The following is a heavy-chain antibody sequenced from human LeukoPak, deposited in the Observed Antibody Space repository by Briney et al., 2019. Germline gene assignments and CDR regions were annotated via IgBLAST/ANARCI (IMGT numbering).Heavy chain of an antibody. Sequence: SETLSLTCTVSGYPISSGYYWGWIRQPPGKGLEGIGGIYHRGSTYYNPSLKSRVTISVDTSKNQFSLKLNSVTAADTAVYYCARYRNCGSDCYDAFDIWGQGTMVTVSS. V-gene: IGHV4-38-2*02. D-gene: IGHD2-21*02. J-gene: IGHJ3*02. CDR3: ARYRNCGSDCYDAFDI. CDR2: IYHRGST. CDR1: GYPISSGYY.